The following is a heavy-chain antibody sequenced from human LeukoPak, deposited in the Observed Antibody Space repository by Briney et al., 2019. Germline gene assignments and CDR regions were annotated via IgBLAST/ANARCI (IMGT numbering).Heavy chain of an antibody. CDR2: ISHSGTT. D-gene: IGHD5-18*01. CDR1: GASISRPYW. J-gene: IGHJ5*02. CDR3: ARDLYSYGTISIFDP. Sequence: PSGTLSLTCGVSGASISRPYWWSWVRQPPGKGLEWIAEISHSGTTHYNPSLKSRVIISVDKSKNQVFLKLSSVTAADTAVYYCARDLYSYGTISIFDPWGQGTLVTVSS. V-gene: IGHV4-4*02.